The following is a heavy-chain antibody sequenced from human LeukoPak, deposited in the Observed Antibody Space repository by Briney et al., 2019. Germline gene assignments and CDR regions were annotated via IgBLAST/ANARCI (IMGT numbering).Heavy chain of an antibody. V-gene: IGHV4-38-2*02. CDR1: GYSISSGYY. CDR3: ARGPPKYCSSTSCHTLDY. Sequence: SETLSLTCTVSGYSISSGYYWGWIRQPPGKGLEWIGSIYHSGSTYYNPSLKSRVTISVDTSKNQFSLKLSSVTAADTAVYYCARGPPKYCSSTSCHTLDYWGQGTLVTVSS. J-gene: IGHJ4*02. CDR2: IYHSGST. D-gene: IGHD2-2*01.